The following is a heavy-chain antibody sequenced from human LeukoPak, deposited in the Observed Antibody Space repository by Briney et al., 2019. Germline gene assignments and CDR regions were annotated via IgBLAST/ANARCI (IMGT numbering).Heavy chain of an antibody. CDR3: ARGHIAAAGAPGY. CDR2: INHSGST. J-gene: IGHJ4*02. CDR1: GGSFSGYY. V-gene: IGHV4-34*01. D-gene: IGHD6-13*01. Sequence: SETLSLTSAVYGGSFSGYYWSWIRQPLGKGLEWIGEINHSGSTNYNPSLKSRVTISVDTSKNQFSLKLSSVTAADTTVYYCARGHIAAAGAPGYWGQGTLVTVSS.